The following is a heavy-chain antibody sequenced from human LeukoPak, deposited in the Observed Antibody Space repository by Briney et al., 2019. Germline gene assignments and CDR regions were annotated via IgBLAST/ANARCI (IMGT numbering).Heavy chain of an antibody. CDR1: GASLSSYS. Sequence: SETLSLTCTVSGASLSSYSWSWIRQPAGKGLEWIGRIYTSGTTNYNPSLKSRVTMSVDTSKNQFSLKLSSVTAADTAVYYCARGPYCGGDCYFGYWGQGTLVTVSS. J-gene: IGHJ4*02. CDR3: ARGPYCGGDCYFGY. V-gene: IGHV4-4*07. D-gene: IGHD2-21*01. CDR2: IYTSGTT.